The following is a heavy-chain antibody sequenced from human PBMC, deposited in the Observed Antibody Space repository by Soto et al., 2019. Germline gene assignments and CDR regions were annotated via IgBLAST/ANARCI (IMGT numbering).Heavy chain of an antibody. Sequence: LXLSFTASERIVGVNSMNWVRQAPVNGLEWVSVISTDGTPYYADFVKGRFTVSRDISKSTVFLEMKSLRLEDTAVYYCASSRSSVVSKFYGMDVWGLGTTVTVSS. J-gene: IGHJ6*02. CDR3: ASSRSSVVSKFYGMDV. CDR1: ERIVGVNS. CDR2: ISTDGTP. D-gene: IGHD3-22*01. V-gene: IGHV3-53*01.